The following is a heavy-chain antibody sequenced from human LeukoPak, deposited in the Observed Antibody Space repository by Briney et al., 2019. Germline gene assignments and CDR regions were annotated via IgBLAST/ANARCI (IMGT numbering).Heavy chain of an antibody. D-gene: IGHD4-23*01. V-gene: IGHV1-69*04. J-gene: IGHJ5*02. Sequence: SVKVSCKASGGTFSSYAISWVRQAPGQGLEWMGRIIPIIGIANYAQKFQGRVTITADKSTSTAYMELSSLRSEDTAVYYCARTPGGNSRAWFDPWGQGTLVTVSS. CDR3: ARTPGGNSRAWFDP. CDR2: IIPIIGIA. CDR1: GGTFSSYA.